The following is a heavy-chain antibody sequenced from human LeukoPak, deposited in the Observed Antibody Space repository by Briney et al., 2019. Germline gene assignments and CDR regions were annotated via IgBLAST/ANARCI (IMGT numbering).Heavy chain of an antibody. V-gene: IGHV5-51*01. J-gene: IGHJ4*02. CDR1: GYTFIRFW. D-gene: IGHD5-18*01. Sequence: GESLKISCKGSGYTFIRFWIGWVRQMPGKGLEWMGIIYPGDPETRYSPSFQGQVTISVDKSISTAYLQWSSLKASDTAVYYCATGGIYSSNFDYWGQGTLVTVSS. CDR3: ATGGIYSSNFDY. CDR2: IYPGDPET.